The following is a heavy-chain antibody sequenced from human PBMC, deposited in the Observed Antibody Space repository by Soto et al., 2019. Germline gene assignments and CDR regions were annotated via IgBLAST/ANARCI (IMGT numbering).Heavy chain of an antibody. CDR1: GFTFSSYA. V-gene: IGHV3-23*01. CDR3: AKVLDDPSMIVGEAAKVVAFDF. D-gene: IGHD3-22*01. J-gene: IGHJ3*01. CDR2: ISGSGGST. Sequence: SGGSLRLSCAASGFTFSSYAMSWVRRAPGKGLEWVSAISGSGGSTYYADSVKGRFTISRDNSKNTLYLQMNSLRAEDTAVYYCAKVLDDPSMIVGEAAKVVAFDFWGQGTMV.